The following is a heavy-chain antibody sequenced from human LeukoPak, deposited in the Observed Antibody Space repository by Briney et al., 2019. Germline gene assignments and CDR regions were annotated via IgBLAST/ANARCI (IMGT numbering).Heavy chain of an antibody. Sequence: PSETLSLTCTVSGGSISSFYWSWIRQPPGKGLEWIGYIYYSGITNYNPSRKSRVTISVDTSKNQFSLNLSSVAAAETAVYFCGRVVGGVGDAFDIWGQGTMVTVSS. V-gene: IGHV4-59*01. CDR3: GRVVGGVGDAFDI. J-gene: IGHJ3*02. CDR2: IYYSGIT. CDR1: GGSISSFY. D-gene: IGHD1-26*01.